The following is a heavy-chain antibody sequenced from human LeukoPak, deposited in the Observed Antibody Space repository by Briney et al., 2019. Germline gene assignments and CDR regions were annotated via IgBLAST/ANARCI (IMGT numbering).Heavy chain of an antibody. D-gene: IGHD6-19*01. V-gene: IGHV3-30*03. CDR2: ISYDSYNK. J-gene: IGHJ4*02. CDR1: GFTFSTYG. Sequence: GGSLRLSCAASGFTFSTYGMHWVRQAPGKGLEWVAVISYDSYNKYYVDSVKGRFTISRDNSKNTLYLQMNSLRTEDTAIYYCARETEYKSGWSNFDYWGQGALVTVSS. CDR3: ARETEYKSGWSNFDY.